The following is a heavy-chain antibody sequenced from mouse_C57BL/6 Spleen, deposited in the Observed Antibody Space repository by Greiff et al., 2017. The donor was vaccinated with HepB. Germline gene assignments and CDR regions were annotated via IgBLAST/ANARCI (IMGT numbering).Heavy chain of an antibody. D-gene: IGHD3-2*02. CDR3: ARMETAQAPPWFAY. V-gene: IGHV8-8*01. CDR2: IWWDDDK. J-gene: IGHJ3*01. CDR1: GFSLSTFGMG. Sequence: QVTLKESGPGILQPSQTLSLTCSFSGFSLSTFGMGVGWIRQPSGKGLEWLAHIWWDDDKYYNPALKSRLTISKDTSKNQVFLKIANVDTADTATYYCARMETAQAPPWFAYWGQGTLVTVSA.